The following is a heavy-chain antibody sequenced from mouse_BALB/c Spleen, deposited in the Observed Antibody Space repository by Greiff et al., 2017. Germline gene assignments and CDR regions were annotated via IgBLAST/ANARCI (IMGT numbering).Heavy chain of an antibody. CDR1: GYSITSDYV. J-gene: IGHJ3*01. D-gene: IGHD2-3*01. Sequence: EVHLVESGPGLVKPSQSLSLTCTVTGYSITSDYVWYWIRQFPGNKLELMGYISYSGSTSYNPSLKSRISITRDTSKNQFFLQLNSVTTEDTATYYCARRSDGYYGPWFAYWGQGTPVTVSA. V-gene: IGHV3-2*02. CDR2: ISYSGST. CDR3: ARRSDGYYGPWFAY.